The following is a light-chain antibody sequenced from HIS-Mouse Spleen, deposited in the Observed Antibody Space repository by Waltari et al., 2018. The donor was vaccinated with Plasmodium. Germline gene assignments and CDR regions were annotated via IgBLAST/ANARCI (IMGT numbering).Light chain of an antibody. CDR1: ALPKKH. CDR2: EDS. CDR3: YSTDSSGNHRV. V-gene: IGLV3-10*01. J-gene: IGLJ3*02. Sequence: SYELTPPPSVSVSPGQTARIPCSGDALPKKHAYWYQQQSGQAPVLVIYEDSKRPSGIPERFSGSSSGTMATLTISGAQVEDEADYYCYSTDSSGNHRVFGGGTKLTVL.